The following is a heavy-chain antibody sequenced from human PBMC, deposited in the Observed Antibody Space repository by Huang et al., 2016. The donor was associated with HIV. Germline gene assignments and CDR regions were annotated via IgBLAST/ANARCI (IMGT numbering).Heavy chain of an antibody. Sequence: QLQLQESGPGLVKPSETLSLTCPVSGGSISSSSYYWGGIRQPPGKGLGWIGSIYYSGRTYYNPSLKSRVTISVDTSKNQFSLKLSSVTAADTAVYYCRGDIVVVIAATRYYFDYWGQGTLVTVSS. D-gene: IGHD2-15*01. CDR2: IYYSGRT. V-gene: IGHV4-39*01. CDR3: RGDIVVVIAATRYYFDY. CDR1: GGSISSSSYY. J-gene: IGHJ4*02.